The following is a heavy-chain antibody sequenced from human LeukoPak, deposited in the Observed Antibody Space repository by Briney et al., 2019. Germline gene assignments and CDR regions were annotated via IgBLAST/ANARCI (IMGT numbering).Heavy chain of an antibody. Sequence: GASVKVSCKASGYRFTTYGYSWVREAPGQGLEWMGWISAYNGNTDYAQNLQGRVTMTTDASTSTAYMELRSLTSDDTAIYYCARGGSWCTNGVCYYYFDYWGQGTLVTVSS. CDR1: GYRFTTYG. V-gene: IGHV1-18*01. D-gene: IGHD2-8*01. CDR2: ISAYNGNT. J-gene: IGHJ4*02. CDR3: ARGGSWCTNGVCYYYFDY.